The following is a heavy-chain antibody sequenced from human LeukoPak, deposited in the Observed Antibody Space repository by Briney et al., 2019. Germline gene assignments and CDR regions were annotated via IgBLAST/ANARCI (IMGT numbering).Heavy chain of an antibody. J-gene: IGHJ4*02. Sequence: KPSQTLSLTCTVSGGTISSGSYYWNWIRQPAGKGLEWIGRIYTSGSTNYNPSLKSRVTISVDTSKNQFSLKLSSVTAGDTAVYYCARDQLLCAFDSWGQGTLVTVSS. CDR1: GGTISSGSYY. V-gene: IGHV4-61*02. CDR2: IYTSGST. D-gene: IGHD2-2*01. CDR3: ARDQLLCAFDS.